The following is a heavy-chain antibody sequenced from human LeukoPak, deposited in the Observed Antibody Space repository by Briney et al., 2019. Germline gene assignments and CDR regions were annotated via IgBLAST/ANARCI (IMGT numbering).Heavy chain of an antibody. J-gene: IGHJ3*02. CDR2: IYPGDSDT. Sequence: AGESLKISCKGSGYSFTSYWIGWVRQMPGKGLEWMGIIYPGDSDTRYSPSFQGQVTISADKSISTAYLQWSSLRASDTAMYYCARPQGAAADAFDIWGQGTMVTVSS. CDR1: GYSFTSYW. V-gene: IGHV5-51*01. CDR3: ARPQGAAADAFDI. D-gene: IGHD6-13*01.